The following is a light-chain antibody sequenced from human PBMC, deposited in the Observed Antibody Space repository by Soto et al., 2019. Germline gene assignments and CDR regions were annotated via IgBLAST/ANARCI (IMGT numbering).Light chain of an antibody. Sequence: EIVMTQSPATLSVSPGVRATLSCRASQSVGSSVAWYRQKPGQAPRLLIYSASTRANGIPDRFSGSGSGTEFTLTISSLQSEDFGVYYCQQYNNWPPITFGQGTRLEIK. CDR2: SAS. V-gene: IGKV3-15*01. CDR3: QQYNNWPPIT. CDR1: QSVGSS. J-gene: IGKJ5*01.